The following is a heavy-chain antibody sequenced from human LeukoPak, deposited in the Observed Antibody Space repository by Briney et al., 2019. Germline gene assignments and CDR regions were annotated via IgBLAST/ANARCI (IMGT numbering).Heavy chain of an antibody. CDR1: GYTFTGYY. V-gene: IGHV1-2*02. CDR2: INPNSGGT. CDR3: ARVFTPRPSGSYMHFDY. Sequence: GASVKVSCKASGYTFTGYYIHWVRQAPGQGLEWMGWINPNSGGTNYAQKFQGRVTMTRDTSISTAYMELSRLRSDDTAVYYCARVFTPRPSGSYMHFDYWGQGTLVTVSS. D-gene: IGHD3-10*01. J-gene: IGHJ4*02.